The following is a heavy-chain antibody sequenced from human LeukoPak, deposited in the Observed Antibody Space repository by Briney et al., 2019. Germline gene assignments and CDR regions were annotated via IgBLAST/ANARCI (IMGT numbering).Heavy chain of an antibody. V-gene: IGHV3-48*03. CDR1: GSTFSSYE. J-gene: IGHJ3*02. D-gene: IGHD5-18*01. CDR3: ARSRRIRLWRRSDAFDI. CDR2: ISSSGSTI. Sequence: GGSLRFSCAASGSTFSSYEMNWVRQAPGKGLEWVSYISSSGSTIYYADSVKGRFTISRDNAKNLLYLQMNSLRAEDTAVYYCARSRRIRLWRRSDAFDIWGQGTMVTVSS.